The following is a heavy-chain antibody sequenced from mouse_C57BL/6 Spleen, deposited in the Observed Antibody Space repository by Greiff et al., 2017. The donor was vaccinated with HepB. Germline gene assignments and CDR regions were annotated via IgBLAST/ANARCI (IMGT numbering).Heavy chain of an antibody. CDR3: ARKLGEGIYAMDY. D-gene: IGHD4-1*01. Sequence: QVQLQQPGAELVMPGASVKLSCKASGYTFTSYWMHWVKQRPGQGLEWIGEIDPSDSYTNYNQKFKGKSTLTVDKSSSTAYMQLSSLTSEDSAVYYCARKLGEGIYAMDYWGQGTSVTVSS. CDR2: IDPSDSYT. V-gene: IGHV1-69*01. CDR1: GYTFTSYW. J-gene: IGHJ4*01.